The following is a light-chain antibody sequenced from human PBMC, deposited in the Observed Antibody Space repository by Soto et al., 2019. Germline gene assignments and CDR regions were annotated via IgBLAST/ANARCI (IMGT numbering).Light chain of an antibody. V-gene: IGKV1-39*01. CDR2: AAS. CDR1: QSISSY. CDR3: QQSYSTPLT. Sequence: DIQMTQSPSSLSASVGDRVTITCRASQSISSYLHWYQQKPGKAPKLLIYAASSLQSGVPSRFSGSGSGTAFTRPISSLQPEDFATYYCQQSYSTPLTCGGGTNVEIK. J-gene: IGKJ4*01.